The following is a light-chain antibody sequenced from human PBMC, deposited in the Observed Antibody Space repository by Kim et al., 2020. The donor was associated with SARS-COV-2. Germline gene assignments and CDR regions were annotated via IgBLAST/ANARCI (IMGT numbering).Light chain of an antibody. CDR3: HSGT. V-gene: IGKV3-15*01. J-gene: IGKJ2*01. CDR2: GAF. CDR1: QSVRNN. Sequence: SPATLSVSPGERDILSCRASQSVRNNLAWYQKKPGQAPRLLIHGAFTMAAVIQARLSGSGSGTEFTRTISSLQSEDFAVYYGHSGTFGQGTKWRS.